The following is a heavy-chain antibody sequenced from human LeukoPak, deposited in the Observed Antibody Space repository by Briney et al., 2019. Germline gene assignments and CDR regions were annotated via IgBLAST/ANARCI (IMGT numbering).Heavy chain of an antibody. D-gene: IGHD1-26*01. CDR2: IYHSGST. V-gene: IGHV4-4*02. CDR3: ARGSYSGSRLRRYNWFDP. J-gene: IGHJ5*02. CDR1: GGSISSSNW. Sequence: SETLSLTCAVSGGSISSSNWWSWVRQPPGKGLEWIGEIYHSGSTNYNPSLKSRVTISVDKSKNQFSLKLSSVTAADTAVYYCARGSYSGSRLRRYNWFDPWGQGTLVTVSS.